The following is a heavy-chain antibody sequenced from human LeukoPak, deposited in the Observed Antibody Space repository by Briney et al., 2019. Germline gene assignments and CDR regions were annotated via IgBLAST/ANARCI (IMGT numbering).Heavy chain of an antibody. J-gene: IGHJ4*02. CDR1: GGTFSSYA. V-gene: IGHV1-69*04. CDR3: ARESEGYCSSTSCKEHFDY. CDR2: IIPILGIA. D-gene: IGHD2-2*01. Sequence: SVKVSCKASGGTFSSYAISWVRQAPGQGLEWMGRIIPILGIANYAQKFQGRVTITADKSTSTAYMELSSLRSEGTAVYYCARESEGYCSSTSCKEHFDYWGQGTLVTVSS.